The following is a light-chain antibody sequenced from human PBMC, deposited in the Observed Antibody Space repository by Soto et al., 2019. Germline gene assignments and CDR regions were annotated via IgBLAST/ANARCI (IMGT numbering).Light chain of an antibody. Sequence: DIQMTQSPSSLSATVGDTVTITCQASQDISHYLNWYQQKPGKALKLLIYDASNLQPGVPSRFRGSGSGTEFSFNITSLQPEDVATYYCQQYDDPPITFGQGTRLEIK. J-gene: IGKJ5*01. CDR3: QQYDDPPIT. V-gene: IGKV1-33*01. CDR2: DAS. CDR1: QDISHY.